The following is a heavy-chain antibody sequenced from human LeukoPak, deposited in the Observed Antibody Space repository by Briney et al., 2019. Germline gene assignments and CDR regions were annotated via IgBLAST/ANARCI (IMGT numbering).Heavy chain of an antibody. V-gene: IGHV3-23*01. CDR3: DGQSFNSMYDYFDS. J-gene: IGHJ4*02. Sequence: GGSLRLSCSASGFTFRNFAISWVRQAPGKGLEWVSSIGGGDTHYADSVKGRFTISRDDSRSTVDLQMSSLRAEDTAAYAKDGQSFNSMYDYFDSWGQGTLVTVSS. CDR1: GFTFRNFA. CDR2: IGGGDT. D-gene: IGHD2-8*01.